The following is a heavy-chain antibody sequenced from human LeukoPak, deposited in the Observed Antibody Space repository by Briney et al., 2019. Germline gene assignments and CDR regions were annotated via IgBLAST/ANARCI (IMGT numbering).Heavy chain of an antibody. V-gene: IGHV3-23*01. D-gene: IGHD2-15*01. Sequence: PGGSLRLSCAASGFTFSSYAMGWVRQAPGKGLEWVSSISGSGSTYFADSVKGRFTISRDISKNTLYLQMNSLRAEDTAVYYCAKESGVYCSGGSCYLDHWGQGTLVTVSS. CDR2: ISGSGST. CDR3: AKESGVYCSGGSCYLDH. CDR1: GFTFSSYA. J-gene: IGHJ4*02.